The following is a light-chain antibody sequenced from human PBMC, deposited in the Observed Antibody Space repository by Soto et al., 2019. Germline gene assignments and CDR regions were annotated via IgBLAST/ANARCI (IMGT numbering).Light chain of an antibody. J-gene: IGLJ2*01. V-gene: IGLV2-23*01. CDR2: EGS. Sequence: QSALTQPASVSGSPGQSITISCTGTSSDIGSYNLVSWYQQHPGKAPKLMIYEGSKRPLGVSDRLSGSTSGNTASLTISGLQAEDEADYYCCAYAGSRVVFGGGTQLTVL. CDR3: CAYAGSRVV. CDR1: SSDIGSYNL.